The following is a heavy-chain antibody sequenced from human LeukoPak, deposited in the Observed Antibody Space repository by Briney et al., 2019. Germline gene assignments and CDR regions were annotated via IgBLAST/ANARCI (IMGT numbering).Heavy chain of an antibody. Sequence: SETLSLTCTVSGGSISSSSYYWGWIRQPPGKGLEWIGSIYYSGSTYYNPSLKSRVTISVDTSKNQFSLKLSSVTAADTAVYYCARVYSSGWYRWFDPWGQGTLVTVSS. J-gene: IGHJ5*02. CDR3: ARVYSSGWYRWFDP. D-gene: IGHD6-19*01. CDR1: GGSISSSSYY. CDR2: IYYSGST. V-gene: IGHV4-39*07.